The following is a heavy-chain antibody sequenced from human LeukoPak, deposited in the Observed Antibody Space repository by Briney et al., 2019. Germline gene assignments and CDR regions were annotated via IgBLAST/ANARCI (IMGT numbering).Heavy chain of an antibody. V-gene: IGHV1-69*13. CDR3: AREWDYDTSGYYYYY. J-gene: IGHJ4*02. Sequence: ASVKVSCKASGGTFSSYAISWVRQAPGQGLEWMGGIIPIFGTANYAQKFQGRVTITADESANTAYMELSSLRSEDTAVYYCAREWDYDTSGYYYYYWGQGTLVTVSS. D-gene: IGHD3-22*01. CDR2: IIPIFGTA. CDR1: GGTFSSYA.